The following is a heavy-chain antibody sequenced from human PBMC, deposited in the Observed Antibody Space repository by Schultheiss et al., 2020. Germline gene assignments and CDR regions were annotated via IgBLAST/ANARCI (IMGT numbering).Heavy chain of an antibody. J-gene: IGHJ6*02. CDR3: AKVYELYNWNSVYYYYGMDV. CDR1: GFTFSSYA. Sequence: WGSLRLSCAASGFTFSSYAMSWVRQAPGKGLEWVSAISGSDGSTYYADSVKGRFTISRDNSKNTLYLQMNSLRAEDTAVYYCAKVYELYNWNSVYYYYGMDVWGQGTTVTVSS. CDR2: ISGSDGST. D-gene: IGHD1-7*01. V-gene: IGHV3-23*01.